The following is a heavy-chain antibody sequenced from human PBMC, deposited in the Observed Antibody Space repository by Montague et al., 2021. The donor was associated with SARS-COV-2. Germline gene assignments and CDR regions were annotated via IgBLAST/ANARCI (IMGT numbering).Heavy chain of an antibody. CDR3: ARGARQGYGFRLGSFDS. V-gene: IGHV4-34*01. CDR2: INHSGST. D-gene: IGHD3-10*01. Sequence: SETLSLTCAVYGGSFSGYYWNWIRQPPGKGLEWIGEINHSGSTNYNPSLKSRVTMSVDTSKNQFSPKLSSMTAADTAVYYCARGARQGYGFRLGSFDSWGQGTLVTVSS. CDR1: GGSFSGYY. J-gene: IGHJ4*02.